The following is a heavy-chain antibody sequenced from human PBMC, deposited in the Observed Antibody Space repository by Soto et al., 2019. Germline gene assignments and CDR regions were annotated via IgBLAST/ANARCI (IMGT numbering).Heavy chain of an antibody. Sequence: QVQLVESGGGVVQPGRSLRLSCAASGFTFSGHGMHWVRQAPGKGLEWVAVVWHDGSKEYYADSVKGRFTISRDNSKNTLYLQVNSLRAEDTAVYSCARGRGGDYGGNSGYYDYWGQGTLVTVSS. J-gene: IGHJ4*02. V-gene: IGHV3-33*01. CDR3: ARGRGGDYGGNSGYYDY. D-gene: IGHD4-17*01. CDR1: GFTFSGHG. CDR2: VWHDGSKE.